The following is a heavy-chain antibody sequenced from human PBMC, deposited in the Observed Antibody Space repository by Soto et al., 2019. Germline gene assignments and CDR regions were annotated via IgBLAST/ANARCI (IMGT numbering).Heavy chain of an antibody. CDR3: AKSGGEDISMDV. D-gene: IGHD2-15*01. V-gene: IGHV3-30*18. CDR1: GFTFSSYG. Sequence: GGSLRLSCAASGFTFSSYGMHWVRQAPGKGLEWVAVISYDGSNKYYADSVKGRFTISRDNSKNTLYLQMNSLRAEDTAVYYCAKSGGEDISMDVWGQGTTVTVSS. CDR2: ISYDGSNK. J-gene: IGHJ6*02.